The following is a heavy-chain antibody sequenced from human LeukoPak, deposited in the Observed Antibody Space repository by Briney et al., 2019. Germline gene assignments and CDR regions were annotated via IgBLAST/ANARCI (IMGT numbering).Heavy chain of an antibody. V-gene: IGHV4-59*01. Sequence: SETLSLTCIVSGGSINNYYWSWIRQPPGKGLEWIGYIYYSGSTNYNPSLKSRVTISVDTSKNQFSLNLTSVTPADTAVYYCTRSGSYSGICDYWGQGTLVTVSS. CDR3: TRSGSYSGICDY. D-gene: IGHD1-26*01. CDR1: GGSINNYY. CDR2: IYYSGST. J-gene: IGHJ4*02.